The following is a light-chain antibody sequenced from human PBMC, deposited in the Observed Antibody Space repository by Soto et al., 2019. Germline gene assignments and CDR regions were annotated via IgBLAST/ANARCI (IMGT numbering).Light chain of an antibody. V-gene: IGKV1-27*01. CDR2: AAS. J-gene: IGKJ1*01. Sequence: DIQMTQSPSSLSASVGDRVTITCRASQGISNYLAWYQQKPGKVPKLLIYAASTWQAGLPARFSGSGSGTDFTLTISRLQPEDFATYYCQKYNSSPRTFGQGTKVEIK. CDR1: QGISNY. CDR3: QKYNSSPRT.